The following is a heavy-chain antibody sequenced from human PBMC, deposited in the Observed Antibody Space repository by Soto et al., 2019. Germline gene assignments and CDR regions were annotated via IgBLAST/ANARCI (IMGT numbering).Heavy chain of an antibody. CDR2: IDPRDSDT. V-gene: IGHV5-51*01. CDR3: ARLAGYRSGWPLNN. Sequence: EVQLVQSGSEVKAPGESLEISCKGSCYTFTGYCVACVRQMPGMGPEWMLSIDPRDSDTRYSPSFQGHVTISVDKSTTTSHLHWRSLKAAETAIYYCARLAGYRSGWPLNNWGQVTRVNVAS. J-gene: IGHJ4*02. D-gene: IGHD6-19*01. CDR1: CYTFTGYC.